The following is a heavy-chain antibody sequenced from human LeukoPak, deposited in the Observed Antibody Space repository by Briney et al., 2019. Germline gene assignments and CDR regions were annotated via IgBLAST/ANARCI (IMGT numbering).Heavy chain of an antibody. V-gene: IGHV3-11*06. CDR1: GFTFSDYY. D-gene: IGHD5-12*01. CDR2: ISSSSSYT. J-gene: IGHJ4*02. Sequence: GGSLRLSCAASGFTFSDYYMSWIRQAPGKGLEWVSYISSSSSYTNYADSVQGRFTISRDNAKNSLYLQMNSLRAEDTAVYYCATSRNSGYGNSHFDYWGQGTLVTVSS. CDR3: ATSRNSGYGNSHFDY.